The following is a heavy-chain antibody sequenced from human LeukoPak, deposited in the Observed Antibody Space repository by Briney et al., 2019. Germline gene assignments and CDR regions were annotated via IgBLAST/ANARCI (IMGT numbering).Heavy chain of an antibody. CDR2: MSNSGST. CDR1: GGSISSFY. J-gene: IGHJ4*02. D-gene: IGHD3-16*01. CDR3: ARGNYDDSYAYGGDFDS. Sequence: SETLSLTCSVSGGSISSFYWNWIRQPPGKGLEWIGYMSNSGSTNYNPALKSRLTISVDTSKNHLSLRLSSVTAADTAVYYCARGNYDDSYAYGGDFDSWGQGTLVTVSS. V-gene: IGHV4-59*01.